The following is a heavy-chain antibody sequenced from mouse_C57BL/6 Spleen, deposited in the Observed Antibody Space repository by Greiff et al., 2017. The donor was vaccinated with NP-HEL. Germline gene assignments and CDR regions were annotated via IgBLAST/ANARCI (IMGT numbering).Heavy chain of an antibody. CDR2: INPSNGGP. Sequence: QVQLQQPGTELVKPGASVKLSCKASGYTFTSYWMHWVKQRPGHGLEWIGNINPSNGGPNYNEKFKSKATLTVDKSSSTAYMQLSSLTSEDSAVYYCVYGSSHHWYFDVWGTGTTVTVSS. V-gene: IGHV1-53*01. D-gene: IGHD1-1*01. J-gene: IGHJ1*03. CDR1: GYTFTSYW. CDR3: VYGSSHHWYFDV.